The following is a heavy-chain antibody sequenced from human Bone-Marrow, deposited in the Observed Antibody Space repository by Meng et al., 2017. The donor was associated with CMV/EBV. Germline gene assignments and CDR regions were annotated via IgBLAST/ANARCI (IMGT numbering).Heavy chain of an antibody. J-gene: IGHJ4*02. D-gene: IGHD3-3*01. V-gene: IGHV3-48*04. CDR2: ISSSGSTI. Sequence: GESLKISCAASGFTFSSYAMHWVRQAPGKGLEWVSYISSSGSTIYYADSVKGRFTISRDNAKNSLYLQMNSLRAEDTAVYYCASNNDFWSGFLDYWGQGTLVTVSS. CDR1: GFTFSSYA. CDR3: ASNNDFWSGFLDY.